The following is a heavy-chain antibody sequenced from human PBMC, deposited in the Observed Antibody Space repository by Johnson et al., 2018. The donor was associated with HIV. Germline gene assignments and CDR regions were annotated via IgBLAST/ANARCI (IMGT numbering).Heavy chain of an antibody. Sequence: VQLVESGGGVVQPGGSLRLSCAASGFTFSSYAMHWVRQAPGKGLEWVAVISYDGSINNYAASVKCRFTISRDNFKNTLYLQMNSLRTEDTALYDCAKGASSSDHGAFDIWGQGTMVTVSS. J-gene: IGHJ3*02. CDR2: ISYDGSIN. CDR3: AKGASSSDHGAFDI. V-gene: IGHV3-30-3*01. CDR1: GFTFSSYA. D-gene: IGHD6-6*01.